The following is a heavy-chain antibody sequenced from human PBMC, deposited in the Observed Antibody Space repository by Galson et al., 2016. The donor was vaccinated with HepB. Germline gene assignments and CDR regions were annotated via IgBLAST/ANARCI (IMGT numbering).Heavy chain of an antibody. Sequence: SLRLSCAASGFTFKYYAFHWVRQAPGKGLEWVALISSDGTNQYYANSVKGRFTISKDNSKNTLYLQMNSLRAEDTAVYYCARDQDEGITIFGLDPWGQGTLVSVSS. V-gene: IGHV3-30-3*01. CDR2: ISSDGTNQ. J-gene: IGHJ5*02. D-gene: IGHD3-3*01. CDR1: GFTFKYYA. CDR3: ARDQDEGITIFGLDP.